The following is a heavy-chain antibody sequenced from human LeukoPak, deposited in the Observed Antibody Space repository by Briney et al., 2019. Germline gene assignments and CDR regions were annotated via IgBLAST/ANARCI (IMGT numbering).Heavy chain of an antibody. V-gene: IGHV3-23*01. CDR2: ISGSGGST. D-gene: IGHD3-10*01. J-gene: IGHJ4*02. CDR3: AKDSAVWFGESFDY. Sequence: PGGSLRLSCAASGFTFSNYAMSWVRQAPGKGLEWVSAISGSGGSTYYADSVKGRFTISRDNSKNTLYLQMNSLRAEDTAVYYCAKDSAVWFGESFDYWGQGTLVTVSS. CDR1: GFTFSNYA.